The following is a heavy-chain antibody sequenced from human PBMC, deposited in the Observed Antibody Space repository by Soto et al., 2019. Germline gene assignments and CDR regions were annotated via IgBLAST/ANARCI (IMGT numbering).Heavy chain of an antibody. Sequence: EVQLVESGGGLVQPGGSLRLFCAASGFTFSNYYMDWVRQAPGKGLEWVGRSKNKADSYITEYAASVKGRFSISRDASKNSLYLQMNSLKTEDTAVYYCTVWGLGNDFGAAWGKGILVTVSS. J-gene: IGHJ4*02. CDR3: TVWGLGNDFGAA. CDR1: GFTFSNYY. CDR2: SKNKADSYIT. V-gene: IGHV3-72*01. D-gene: IGHD3-16*01.